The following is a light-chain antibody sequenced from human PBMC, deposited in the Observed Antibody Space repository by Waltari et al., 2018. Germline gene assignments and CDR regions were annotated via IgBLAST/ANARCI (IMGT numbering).Light chain of an antibody. CDR1: RYVTHF. J-gene: IGKJ3*01. CDR2: SAS. Sequence: DIQMTQSPSSLSASIGARVTITCRASRYVTHFLAWYQQRPGKVPRLLIHSASTLQSGVPSRFSGSGSGTEFTLTIDSLQPEDLATYYCQNYDTAPFTFGPGTKVDLK. V-gene: IGKV1-27*01. CDR3: QNYDTAPFT.